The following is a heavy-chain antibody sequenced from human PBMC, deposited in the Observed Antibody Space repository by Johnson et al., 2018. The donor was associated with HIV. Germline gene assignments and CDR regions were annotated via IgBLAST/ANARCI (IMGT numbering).Heavy chain of an antibody. Sequence: VQLVESGGGLVQPGGSLRLSCAASGITVGTNYMSWVRQAPGKGLEWVSVIFSVGDVYYADSVKGRFTISRDNSKNMVYLQMTSLRAEDTAVYYCARDRYYDSSGSHAFDIWGQGTMVTVSS. J-gene: IGHJ3*02. V-gene: IGHV3-66*02. CDR3: ARDRYYDSSGSHAFDI. CDR2: IFSVGDV. D-gene: IGHD3-22*01. CDR1: GITVGTNY.